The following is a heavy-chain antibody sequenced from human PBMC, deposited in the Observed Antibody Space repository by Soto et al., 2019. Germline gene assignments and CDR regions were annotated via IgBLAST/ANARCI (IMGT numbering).Heavy chain of an antibody. Sequence: GGSLRLSCAASGFTVSSNYMSWVRQAPGKGLEWVSVIYSGGSTYYADSVKGRFTISRDNSKNTLYLQMNSLRAEDTAVYYCARDMSGSYRGPDFCGQGTLVTVSS. J-gene: IGHJ4*02. V-gene: IGHV3-66*01. CDR1: GFTVSSNY. D-gene: IGHD1-26*01. CDR2: IYSGGST. CDR3: ARDMSGSYRGPDF.